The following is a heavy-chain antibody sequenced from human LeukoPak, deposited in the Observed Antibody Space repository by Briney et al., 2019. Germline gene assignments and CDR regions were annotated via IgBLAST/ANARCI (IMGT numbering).Heavy chain of an antibody. CDR1: GFTFSSYA. D-gene: IGHD3-22*01. CDR3: ARDYDTSGSYFDFFDY. J-gene: IGHJ4*02. Sequence: PGGSLRLSCAASGFTFSSYAMHWVRQAPGKGLEWVAVISYDGSNKYYADSVKGRFTISRDNSKNAFLQMNSLRAEDTAVYYCARDYDTSGSYFDFFDYWGQGTLVTVSS. CDR2: ISYDGSNK. V-gene: IGHV3-30*04.